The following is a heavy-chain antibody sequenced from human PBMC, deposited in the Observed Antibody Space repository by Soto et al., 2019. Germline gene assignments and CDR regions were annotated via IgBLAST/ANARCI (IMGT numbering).Heavy chain of an antibody. CDR2: IWYDGSNK. CDR3: AREGYSYGVRASEGDWFDP. Sequence: HPGGSLRLSCAASGFTFSSYGMHWVRQAPGKGLEWVAVIWYDGSNKYYADSVKGRFTISRDNSKNTLYLQMNSLRAEDTAVYYCAREGYSYGVRASEGDWFDPWGQGTLVTVSS. D-gene: IGHD5-18*01. CDR1: GFTFSSYG. J-gene: IGHJ5*02. V-gene: IGHV3-33*01.